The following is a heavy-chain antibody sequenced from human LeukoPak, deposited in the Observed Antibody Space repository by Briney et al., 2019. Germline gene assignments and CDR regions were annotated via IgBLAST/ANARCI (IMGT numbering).Heavy chain of an antibody. CDR1: GGSLSNYF. J-gene: IGHJ6*02. CDR2: IYYSGTT. D-gene: IGHD2-21*02. V-gene: IGHV4-59*08. Sequence: SETLSLTCTVSGGSLSNYFWSWIRQPPGKGLEWIACIYYSGTTNYNPSLKSRVTISVDTPKNQFSLRVGSVTAADTAVYYCARGHCSGDCYYAYDGMDVWGQGTTVTVSS. CDR3: ARGHCSGDCYYAYDGMDV.